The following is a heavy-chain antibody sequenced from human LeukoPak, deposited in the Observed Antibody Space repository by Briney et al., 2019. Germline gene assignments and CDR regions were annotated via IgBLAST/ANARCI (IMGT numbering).Heavy chain of an antibody. J-gene: IGHJ4*02. CDR1: GYSFSTYW. CDR3: ARLRRKYDLLSCFSY. Sequence: GESLKISCDASGYSFSTYWIAWVRHVPGKGLGWMGLIYPADSDTRYSPSFQGQVTISADKSLITAFLQWSSLTASNTAIYDCARLRRKYDLLSCFSYWGQGTLVSVSS. V-gene: IGHV5-51*01. CDR2: IYPADSDT. D-gene: IGHD3-3*01.